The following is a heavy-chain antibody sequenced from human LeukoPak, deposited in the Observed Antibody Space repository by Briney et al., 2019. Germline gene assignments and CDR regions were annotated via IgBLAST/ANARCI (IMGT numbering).Heavy chain of an antibody. V-gene: IGHV3-21*01. CDR1: GFTFNSYS. Sequence: PGGSLRLSCAASGFTFNSYSMNWVRQAPGKGLEWVSSISSSSGYIYYADSVKGRFTISRDNAKNSLYLQMNSLRAEDTAVYYCVRDDVRPDNGLDYWGQGTLVTVSS. D-gene: IGHD1-14*01. J-gene: IGHJ4*02. CDR2: ISSSSGYI. CDR3: VRDDVRPDNGLDY.